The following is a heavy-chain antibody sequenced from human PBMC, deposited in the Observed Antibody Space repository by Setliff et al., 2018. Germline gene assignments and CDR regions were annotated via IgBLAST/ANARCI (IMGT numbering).Heavy chain of an antibody. J-gene: IGHJ6*03. CDR2: IIPLFETT. Sequence: ASVKVSCKASGGVFNSLSITWVRQAPGQGLEWMGRIIPLFETTNYVEKFQGRVTITVDKSTSTAYMELSRLTSEDTAVYYCALEYSNSSPTVYYYMDVWGKGTTVTVSS. CDR1: GGVFNSLS. V-gene: IGHV1-69*06. CDR3: ALEYSNSSPTVYYYMDV. D-gene: IGHD6-6*01.